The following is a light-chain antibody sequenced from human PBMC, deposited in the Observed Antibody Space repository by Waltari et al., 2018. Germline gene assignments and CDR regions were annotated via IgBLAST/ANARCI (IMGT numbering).Light chain of an antibody. Sequence: EVVLKHSRGPLSFSGGERVPLSCRASHYITGRSMTWYHQNPGQAPRLLIYGASTRATGIPDRLSGSGSGTDFTLTISRLEPEDSGVYYCQQYDGLVVTFGGGTKVEIK. CDR3: QQYDGLVVT. CDR2: GAS. V-gene: IGKV3-20*01. J-gene: IGKJ4*01. CDR1: HYITGRS.